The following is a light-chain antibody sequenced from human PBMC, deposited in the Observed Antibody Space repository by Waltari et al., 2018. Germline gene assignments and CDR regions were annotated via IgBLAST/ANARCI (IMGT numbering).Light chain of an antibody. CDR1: KHIFTY. J-gene: IGKJ4*01. Sequence: DVQMTKSPSFVSASIGHSVTINCRASKHIFTYLAWYQQEPGKAPKLLIYAASTLQSGVPSRFSGSGSGSDFTLTISSLQPEDFATYYCQQSEDFPLSFGGGTRV. CDR3: QQSEDFPLS. CDR2: AAS. V-gene: IGKV1-12*01.